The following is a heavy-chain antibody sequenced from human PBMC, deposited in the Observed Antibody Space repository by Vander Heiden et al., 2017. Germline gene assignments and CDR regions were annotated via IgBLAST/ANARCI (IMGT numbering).Heavy chain of an antibody. CDR1: GFTCSSYG. D-gene: IGHD5-18*01. Sequence: EVQLLASGGGLVQPGGSLRLSCAASGFTCSSYGMLWVRQAPGKGLEWVSAISGSGGSTYYADSVKGRFTISGDNSKNTLYLQMNSLRAEDTAVYYCANRGDSGYSYGVDYWGQGTLVTVSS. CDR3: ANRGDSGYSYGVDY. V-gene: IGHV3-23*01. J-gene: IGHJ4*02. CDR2: ISGSGGST.